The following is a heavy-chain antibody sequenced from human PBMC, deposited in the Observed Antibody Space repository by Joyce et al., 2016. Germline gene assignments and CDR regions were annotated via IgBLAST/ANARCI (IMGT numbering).Heavy chain of an antibody. CDR2: VKSKSQGATT. CDR3: VTGLCIGTACHWDDAFDV. J-gene: IGHJ3*01. V-gene: IGHV3-15*01. Sequence: EVQLVESGGGLVNPGGSLRLSCAASGFSFRNAWVTWVRQDPGKGLAWVDRVKSKSQGATTDYAGPVKGRFTISRDDSRDTAYLQMNSLKGEDTGVYFCVTGLCIGTACHWDDAFDVWGQGTMVTVSS. CDR1: GFSFRNAW. D-gene: IGHD2-2*01.